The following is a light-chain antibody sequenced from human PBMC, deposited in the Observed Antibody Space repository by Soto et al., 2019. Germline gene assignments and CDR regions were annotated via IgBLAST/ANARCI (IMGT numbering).Light chain of an antibody. Sequence: DIVMTQSPESLAVSLGERATINCKSSQSVLYSPNNKNYLSWYQQKPGQPPKLLIYWASTRESGVPDRFSGSASGTDFTLTISSLQAEDVALYHCQQYYSIPHTFGQGTKLEIK. CDR2: WAS. CDR3: QQYYSIPHT. V-gene: IGKV4-1*01. CDR1: QSVLYSPNNKNY. J-gene: IGKJ2*01.